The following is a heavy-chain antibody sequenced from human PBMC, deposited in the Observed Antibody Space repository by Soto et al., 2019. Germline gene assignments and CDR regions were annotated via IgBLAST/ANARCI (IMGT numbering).Heavy chain of an antibody. CDR3: ARGFFKGIKNFGRVTPQSLAF. CDR2: MNPNSGNT. Sequence: GLEWMGWMNPNSGNTGYAQKFQGRVTMTRNTSISTAYMELSSLRSEDTAVYYCARGFFKGIKNFGRVTPQSLAFWG. D-gene: IGHD3-9*01. J-gene: IGHJ6*03. V-gene: IGHV1-8*01.